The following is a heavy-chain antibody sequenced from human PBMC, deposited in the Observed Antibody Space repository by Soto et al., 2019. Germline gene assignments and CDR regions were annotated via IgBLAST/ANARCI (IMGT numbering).Heavy chain of an antibody. V-gene: IGHV3-9*01. CDR1: GFTFDDYA. D-gene: IGHD5-18*01. J-gene: IGHJ4*02. CDR2: ISWNSGSI. CDR3: ARVASPVRGYSYGLDY. Sequence: SLRLSCAASGFTFDDYAMHWVRQAPGKGLEWVSGISWNSGSIGYADSVKGRFTISRDNAKNSLHLQMNSLRAEDTALYYCARVASPVRGYSYGLDYWGQGTLVTVS.